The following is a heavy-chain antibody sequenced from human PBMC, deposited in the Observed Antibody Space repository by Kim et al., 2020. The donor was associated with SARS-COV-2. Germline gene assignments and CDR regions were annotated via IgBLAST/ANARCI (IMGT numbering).Heavy chain of an antibody. CDR1: GGSISNNNC. V-gene: IGHV4-4*02. J-gene: IGHJ3*02. CDR2: IYHSGTT. D-gene: IGHD5-18*01. Sequence: SETLSLTCAVSGGSISNNNCWSWVRQAPGKGLEWIGEIYHSGTTNYNPSLKSRVTISVDKSKNQFSLNLSSVTAADTAVYYCSLATASIFDMWGQGTKVTVSS. CDR3: SLATASIFDM.